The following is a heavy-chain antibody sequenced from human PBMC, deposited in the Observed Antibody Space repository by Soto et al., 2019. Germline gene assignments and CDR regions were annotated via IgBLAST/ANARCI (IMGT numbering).Heavy chain of an antibody. J-gene: IGHJ4*02. CDR3: AKDPDGDYLLGYFDY. CDR2: ISGSGGST. CDR1: GFIFSNYA. Sequence: EVQLLESGGGLVQPGGSLRLSCAASGFIFSNYAMSWVRQDRGKGLEWVSDISGSGGSTYYADSVKGRFTISRDNSKNTLYLQMNSLRAEDTAVYYCAKDPDGDYLLGYFDYWGQGTLLTVSS. V-gene: IGHV3-23*01. D-gene: IGHD4-17*01.